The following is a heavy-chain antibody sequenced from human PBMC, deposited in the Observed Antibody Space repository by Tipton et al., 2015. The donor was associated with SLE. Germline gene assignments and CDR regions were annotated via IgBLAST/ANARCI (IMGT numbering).Heavy chain of an antibody. J-gene: IGHJ4*02. Sequence: GLVKPSETLSLTCIVSGASISGAYYWTWIRQPAGKGLEWIGRVYSSGSTIYNPSLQSRVTISVDTSENQFSLKLSSVTAADTAVYYCARRLGYSSGCDYWGQGTLVTVSS. CDR3: ARRLGYSSGCDY. CDR1: GASISGAYY. V-gene: IGHV4-61*02. CDR2: VYSSGST. D-gene: IGHD6-19*01.